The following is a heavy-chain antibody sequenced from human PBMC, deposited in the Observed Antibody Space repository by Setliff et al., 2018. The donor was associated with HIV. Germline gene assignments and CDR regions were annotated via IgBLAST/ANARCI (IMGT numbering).Heavy chain of an antibody. Sequence: SETLSLTCTVSGGSISSSSYYWAWIRQPPGKGLEWIGIIYSSGITYYNPSLQSRVAISIDTSKNRFSLKLGSVTAADTAVYYCAGGYGSGSYPGYLGKGTLVTVSS. CDR3: AGGYGSGSYPGY. CDR2: IYSSGIT. CDR1: GGSISSSSYY. J-gene: IGHJ4*02. V-gene: IGHV4-39*07. D-gene: IGHD3-10*01.